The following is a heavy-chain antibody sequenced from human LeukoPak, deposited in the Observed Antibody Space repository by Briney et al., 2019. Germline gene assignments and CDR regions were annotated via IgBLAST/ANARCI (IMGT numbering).Heavy chain of an antibody. CDR3: SRGELGSRWGDY. V-gene: IGHV3-23*01. Sequence: GASLRLSCAASGFTFSSYAMSWVRQAPGKGLEWVSGISGRGDSTYYADSVKGRFTISRDNAKNTLYLQMNSLRAEDTAVYYCSRGELGSRWGDYWGQGTLVTVSS. CDR1: GFTFSSYA. CDR2: ISGRGDST. J-gene: IGHJ4*02. D-gene: IGHD6-13*01.